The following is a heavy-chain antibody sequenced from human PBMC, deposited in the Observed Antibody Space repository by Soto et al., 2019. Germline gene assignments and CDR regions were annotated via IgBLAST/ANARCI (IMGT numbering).Heavy chain of an antibody. D-gene: IGHD2-2*01. CDR1: GYTFTSYD. Sequence: GASVKVSCKASGYTFTSYDINWVRQATGQGLEWMGWMNPNSGNTGYAQKFQGRVTMTRNTSISTAYMELSSLRSEDTAVYYCARAPGVTIDNYYYMDVWGKGTTVTVSS. CDR2: MNPNSGNT. CDR3: ARAPGVTIDNYYYMDV. J-gene: IGHJ6*03. V-gene: IGHV1-8*01.